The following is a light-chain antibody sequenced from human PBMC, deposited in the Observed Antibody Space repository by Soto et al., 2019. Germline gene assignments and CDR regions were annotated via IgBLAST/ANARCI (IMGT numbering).Light chain of an antibody. CDR2: EVS. Sequence: QSALTQPASVSGSPGQSITISCTGTSDDVGAFNYVSWYQQHPGKAPKLMIFEVSRRPSGVSNRFSGSKSGNTASLTISGIHAEDEADYYCTSYASSVNYVFGTGTKLTVL. V-gene: IGLV2-14*01. CDR1: SDDVGAFNY. J-gene: IGLJ1*01. CDR3: TSYASSVNYV.